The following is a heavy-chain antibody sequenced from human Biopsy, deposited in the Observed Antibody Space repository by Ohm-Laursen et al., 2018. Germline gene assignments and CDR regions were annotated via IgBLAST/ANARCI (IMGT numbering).Heavy chain of an antibody. J-gene: IGHJ4*02. V-gene: IGHV1-46*01. Sequence: ASVTASRHASGYTFTSYYPQWARLAPGEGLEWMGRMHPNNDNTAYAQKFQGRITMTKNTSTSTVYMDLSSLTFDDSAVYYCERGPRGLVVITTTALYFDYWGQGNLVTVSS. CDR2: MHPNNDNT. CDR3: ERGPRGLVVITTTALYFDY. CDR1: GYTFTSYY. D-gene: IGHD3-22*01.